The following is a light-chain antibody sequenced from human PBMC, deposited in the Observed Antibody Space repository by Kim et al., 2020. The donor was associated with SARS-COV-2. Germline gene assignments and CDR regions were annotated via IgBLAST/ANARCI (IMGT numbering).Light chain of an antibody. CDR3: NSRDSSGNHWV. CDR1: SLRSYY. CDR2: GKN. Sequence: SSELTQDPAVSVALGQTVRITCQGDSLRSYYASWYQQKPGQAPVFVIYGKNNRPSGIPDRFSGFSSGNTASLTITGAQAEDEADYYCNSRDSSGNHWVFG. J-gene: IGLJ3*02. V-gene: IGLV3-19*01.